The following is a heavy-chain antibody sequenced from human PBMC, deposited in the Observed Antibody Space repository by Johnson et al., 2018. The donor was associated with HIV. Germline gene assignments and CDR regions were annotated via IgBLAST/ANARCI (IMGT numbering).Heavy chain of an antibody. J-gene: IGHJ3*02. Sequence: QVQLVESGGGVVQPGRSLRLSCAASGFTFSSYGMHWVRQAPGKGLEWVAVIWYDGSNKYYADSVKGRLTISRDNSKNTLYLQMNSLRAGDTAVYYCARGGKAAFDIWGQGTMVTVSS. CDR3: ARGGKAAFDI. CDR2: IWYDGSNK. V-gene: IGHV3-33*01. CDR1: GFTFSSYG.